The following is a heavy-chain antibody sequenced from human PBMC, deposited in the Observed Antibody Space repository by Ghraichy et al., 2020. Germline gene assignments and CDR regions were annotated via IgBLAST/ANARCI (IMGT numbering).Heavy chain of an antibody. CDR2: IYHSGST. D-gene: IGHD6-13*01. Sequence: SETLSLTCAVSGGSISSSNWWSWVRQPPGKGLEWIGEIYHSGSTNYNPSLKSRVTISVDKSKNQFSLKLSSVTAADTAVYYCARGGSSLLKSLNDAFDIWGQGTMVTVSS. CDR3: ARGGSSLLKSLNDAFDI. V-gene: IGHV4-4*02. CDR1: GGSISSSNW. J-gene: IGHJ3*02.